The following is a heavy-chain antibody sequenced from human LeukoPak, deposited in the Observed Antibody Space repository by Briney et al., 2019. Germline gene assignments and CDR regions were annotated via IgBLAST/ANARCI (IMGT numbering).Heavy chain of an antibody. V-gene: IGHV3-48*03. J-gene: IGHJ4*02. D-gene: IGHD6-13*01. Sequence: GGSLRLSCAASGFTFSSYEMNWVRQAPGKGLEWVSYISSSGSTIYYADSVKGRSTISRDNAKNSLYLQMNSLRAEDTAVYYCAGSWYFTSSLDYWGQGTLVTVSS. CDR3: AGSWYFTSSLDY. CDR1: GFTFSSYE. CDR2: ISSSGSTI.